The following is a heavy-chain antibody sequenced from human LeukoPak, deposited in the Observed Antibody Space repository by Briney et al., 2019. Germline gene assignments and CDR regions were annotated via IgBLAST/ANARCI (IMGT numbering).Heavy chain of an antibody. V-gene: IGHV1-18*01. CDR1: GYTFTSYG. Sequence: GASVKVSCKASGYTFTSYGISWVRQAPGQGLEWMGWISAYNGNTNYAQKLQGRVTMTTDTSTGTAYMELRSLRSDDTAVYYCARDFSGYENDAFDIWGQGTMVTVSS. CDR2: ISAYNGNT. J-gene: IGHJ3*02. D-gene: IGHD5-12*01. CDR3: ARDFSGYENDAFDI.